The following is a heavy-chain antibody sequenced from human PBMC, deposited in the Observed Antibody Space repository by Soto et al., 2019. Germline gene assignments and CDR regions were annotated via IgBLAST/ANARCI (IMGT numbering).Heavy chain of an antibody. V-gene: IGHV1-18*01. CDR3: ARDRSMYYDILTRPAFDL. D-gene: IGHD3-9*01. CDR2: ISAYNGNT. CDR1: GYTFTSYG. Sequence: ASVKVSCKASGYTFTSYGISWVRQAPGQGLEWMGWISAYNGNTNYAQKLQGRVTMTTDTSTSTAYMELRSLRSDDTAVYYCARDRSMYYDILTRPAFDLWGQGTLITVS. J-gene: IGHJ5*02.